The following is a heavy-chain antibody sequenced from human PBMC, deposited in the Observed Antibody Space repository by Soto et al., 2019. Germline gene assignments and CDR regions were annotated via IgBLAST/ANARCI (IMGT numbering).Heavy chain of an antibody. Sequence: GGSLRLSCAASGFTFSRYSMNWVRQAPGKGLEWVSSIDSYSNFIYYADSVKGRFIISRDNARNSLFLQMSSLRAEDTAVYYCARDLHFTGGSGGEESTMYGMDVWGQGTTVTVSS. V-gene: IGHV3-21*01. CDR1: GFTFSRYS. D-gene: IGHD3-16*01. J-gene: IGHJ6*02. CDR2: IDSYSNFI. CDR3: ARDLHFTGGSGGEESTMYGMDV.